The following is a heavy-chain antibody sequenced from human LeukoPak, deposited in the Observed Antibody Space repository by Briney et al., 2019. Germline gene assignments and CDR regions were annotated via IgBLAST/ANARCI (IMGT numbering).Heavy chain of an antibody. CDR1: GYTFTGYY. Sequence: ASVKVSCKASGYTFTGYYMHCVRQAPGQGLEWMGWINPNSGGTNYAQKFQGRVTMTRDTSISTAYMELSRLRSDDTAVYYCARVAVALVPFDYWGQGTLVTVSS. D-gene: IGHD2-15*01. J-gene: IGHJ4*02. CDR3: ARVAVALVPFDY. CDR2: INPNSGGT. V-gene: IGHV1-2*02.